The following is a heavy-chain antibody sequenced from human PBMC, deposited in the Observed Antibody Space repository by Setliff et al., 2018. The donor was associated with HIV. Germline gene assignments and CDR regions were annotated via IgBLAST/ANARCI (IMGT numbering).Heavy chain of an antibody. CDR3: ASRIYYYDSNNFLREEGFDP. D-gene: IGHD3-22*01. Sequence: SETLSLTCSVSGASISSYYWSWIRQPPGKGLEWIGYISPTGNTNYNPSLKSRVTISVDTSKNQFSLKLTSVTDADTAVYYCASRIYYYDSNNFLREEGFDPWGQGTLVTVSS. CDR2: ISPTGNT. V-gene: IGHV4-4*08. J-gene: IGHJ5*02. CDR1: GASISSYY.